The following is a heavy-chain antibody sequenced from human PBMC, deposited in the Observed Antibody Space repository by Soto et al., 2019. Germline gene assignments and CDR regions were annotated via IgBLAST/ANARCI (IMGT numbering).Heavy chain of an antibody. CDR1: GGSISSSSYY. V-gene: IGHV4-39*07. J-gene: IGHJ6*03. D-gene: IGHD3-3*01. CDR3: AVTIFGVATPGV. CDR2: IYYSGST. Sequence: SETLSLTCTVSGGSISSSSYYWGWIRQPPGKGLEWIGSIYYSGSTYYNPSLKSRVTISVDTSKNQFSLKLSSVTAADTAVYYCAVTIFGVATPGVWGKGTTVTVA.